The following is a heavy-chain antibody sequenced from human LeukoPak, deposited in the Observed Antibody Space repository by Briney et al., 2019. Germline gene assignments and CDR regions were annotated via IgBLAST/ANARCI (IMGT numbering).Heavy chain of an antibody. CDR2: VYYSGST. CDR1: GGSISSGGYY. CDR3: AGDRIAAAGNYYYYGMDV. D-gene: IGHD6-13*01. J-gene: IGHJ6*02. Sequence: PSETLSLTCTVSGGSISSGGYYWSWIRQPPGEGLEWIGYVYYSGSTNYNPSLKSRVTISVDTSKNQFSLKLTSVTAADTAVYYCAGDRIAAAGNYYYYGMDVWGQGTTVTVAS. V-gene: IGHV4-61*08.